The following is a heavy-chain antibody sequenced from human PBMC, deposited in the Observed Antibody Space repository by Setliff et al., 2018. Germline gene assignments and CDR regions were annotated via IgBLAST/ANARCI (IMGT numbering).Heavy chain of an antibody. CDR2: INAGNGNT. CDR1: GYTFTSYA. J-gene: IGHJ5*02. Sequence: ASVKVSCKASGYTFTSYAVHWVRQAPGQRLEWMGWINAGNGNTKYSQKFQGRVTITRDTSASTAYMELSSLRSEDTAVYYCARGRRYFGVVSIDWFDPWGQGTLVTVSS. V-gene: IGHV1-3*01. CDR3: ARGRRYFGVVSIDWFDP. D-gene: IGHD3-3*01.